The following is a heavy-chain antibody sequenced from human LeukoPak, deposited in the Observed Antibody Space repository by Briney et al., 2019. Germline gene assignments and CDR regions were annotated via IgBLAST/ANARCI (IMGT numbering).Heavy chain of an antibody. D-gene: IGHD3-3*02. V-gene: IGHV5-51*01. CDR3: ARVGLSTYHFDY. CDR1: GYSFSTYW. Sequence: GESLKISCKGSGYSFSTYWIGWVREMPGKGLEWMGIIYPGDSDPRYSPSFQGQVTIAVDKSISTAYLQWSSLKASDTAMYYCARVGLSTYHFDYWGQGTLVTVSS. CDR2: IYPGDSDP. J-gene: IGHJ4*02.